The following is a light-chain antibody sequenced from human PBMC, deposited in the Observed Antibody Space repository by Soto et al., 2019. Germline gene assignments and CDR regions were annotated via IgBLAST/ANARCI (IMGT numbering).Light chain of an antibody. CDR1: SSDVGGYNY. Sequence: QSVLTQPASVSGSPGQSITISCTGTSSDVGGYNYVSWYQQHPGKAPKLMIYDVSNRPSGVSNRFSGSKSGNTASLTISGYHAEDEAEYYSSSYTTSGCLEFGGATKVTVL. CDR2: DVS. V-gene: IGLV2-14*01. CDR3: SSYTTSGCLE. J-gene: IGLJ2*01.